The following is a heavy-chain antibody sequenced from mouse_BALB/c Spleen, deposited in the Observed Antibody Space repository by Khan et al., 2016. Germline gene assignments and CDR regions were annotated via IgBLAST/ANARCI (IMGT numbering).Heavy chain of an antibody. V-gene: IGHV1-7*01. Sequence: QVQLQQSGAELAKPGASVKMSCKASGYTFTRFWMHWVKQRPGQGLEWIGYINTGSNYTDYNQNFKDKASLTADKSSSTAYMLLSSLPSDDSAVYFCVRWEYCNYLYQAMDYWGQGISVTVSS. CDR1: GYTFTRFW. CDR3: VRWEYCNYLYQAMDY. D-gene: IGHD2-10*02. J-gene: IGHJ4*01. CDR2: INTGSNYT.